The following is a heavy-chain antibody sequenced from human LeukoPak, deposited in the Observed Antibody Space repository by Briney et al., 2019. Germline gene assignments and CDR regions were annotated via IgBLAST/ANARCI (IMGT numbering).Heavy chain of an antibody. J-gene: IGHJ6*02. Sequence: ASVKVSCKASGYTFTSYDINWVRQATGQGLEWMGWMNPNSGNTGYAQKFQGRVTMTRNTSISTAYMELSSLRSEDTAVYYCARPVGYDILTGPIQEGNYYYYGMDVWGQGTTVTVSS. D-gene: IGHD3-9*01. CDR2: MNPNSGNT. CDR3: ARPVGYDILTGPIQEGNYYYYGMDV. CDR1: GYTFTSYD. V-gene: IGHV1-8*01.